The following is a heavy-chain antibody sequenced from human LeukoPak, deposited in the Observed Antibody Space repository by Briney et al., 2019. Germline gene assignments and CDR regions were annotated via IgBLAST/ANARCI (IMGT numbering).Heavy chain of an antibody. CDR2: ISAYNGNT. CDR3: ARGAHCSSTSCPRYGMDV. V-gene: IGHV1-18*01. J-gene: IGHJ6*02. Sequence: GASVKVSCKASGGTFSSYAISWVRQAPGQGLEWMGWISAYNGNTNYAQKLQGRVTMTTDTSTSTAYMELRSLRSDDTAVYYCARGAHCSSTSCPRYGMDVWGQGTTVTVSS. CDR1: GGTFSSYA. D-gene: IGHD2-2*01.